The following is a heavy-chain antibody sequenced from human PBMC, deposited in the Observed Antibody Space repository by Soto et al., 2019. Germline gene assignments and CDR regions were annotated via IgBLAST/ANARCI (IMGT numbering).Heavy chain of an antibody. D-gene: IGHD1-26*01. CDR3: ARDSHLEEWELLIRFDY. Sequence: ASVKVSCKASGYTFTSYGISWVRQAPGQGLEWMGWISAYNGNTNYAQKLQGRVTMTTGTSTSTAYMELRSLRSDDTAVYYCARDSHLEEWELLIRFDYWGQGTLVTVSS. J-gene: IGHJ4*02. CDR2: ISAYNGNT. CDR1: GYTFTSYG. V-gene: IGHV1-18*04.